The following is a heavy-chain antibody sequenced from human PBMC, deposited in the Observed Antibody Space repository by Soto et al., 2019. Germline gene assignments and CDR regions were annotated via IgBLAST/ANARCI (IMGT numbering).Heavy chain of an antibody. Sequence: SVKVSCKASGGTFSSYAISWVRQAPGQGLEWMGGIIPIFGTANYAQKFQGRVTITADKSTSTAYMELSSLRSEDTAVYYCARVRYYDSSGYLDYWGQGTLVTVSS. D-gene: IGHD3-22*01. J-gene: IGHJ4*02. CDR3: ARVRYYDSSGYLDY. CDR1: GGTFSSYA. V-gene: IGHV1-69*06. CDR2: IIPIFGTA.